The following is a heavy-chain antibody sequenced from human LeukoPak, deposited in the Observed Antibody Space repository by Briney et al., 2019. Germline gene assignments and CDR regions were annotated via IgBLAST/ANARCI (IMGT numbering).Heavy chain of an antibody. J-gene: IGHJ5*02. Sequence: SETLSLTCTVSGDSISSSSYYWGWIRQPPGKGLEWIGSIYYSGSTYYNPSLKSRVTISVDTSKNQFSLKLSSVTAADTAVYYCARDEVLNWGPRRYWFDPWGQGTLVTVSS. CDR1: GDSISSSSYY. D-gene: IGHD7-27*01. CDR3: ARDEVLNWGPRRYWFDP. V-gene: IGHV4-39*07. CDR2: IYYSGST.